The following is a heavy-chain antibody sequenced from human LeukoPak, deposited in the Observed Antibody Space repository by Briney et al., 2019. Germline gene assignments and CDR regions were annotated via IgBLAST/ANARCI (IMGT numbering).Heavy chain of an antibody. CDR2: IYPGDSDT. Sequence: PGESLKISCKGSGYSFTSYWIGWVRQMPGKGLEWMGIIYPGDSDTRYSPSLQGQVTISADKSISTAYLQWSSLKASDTAMYYCARSRLNSGSSDAFDIWGQGTMVTVSS. CDR3: ARSRLNSGSSDAFDI. CDR1: GYSFTSYW. J-gene: IGHJ3*02. D-gene: IGHD1-26*01. V-gene: IGHV5-51*03.